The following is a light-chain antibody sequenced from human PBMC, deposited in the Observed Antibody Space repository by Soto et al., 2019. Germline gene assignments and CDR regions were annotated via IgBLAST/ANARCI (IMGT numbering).Light chain of an antibody. V-gene: IGKV3-20*01. CDR1: QSVSSSY. J-gene: IGKJ1*01. Sequence: TLTLSPRERATLSFSALQSVSSSYLAWYQQKPGQAPRLLIYGASSRATGIPDRFSGSGSGTDFTLTISRLEPEELAVYYGQQYGSPHFWTGGQGTKVE. CDR3: QQYGSPHFWT. CDR2: GAS.